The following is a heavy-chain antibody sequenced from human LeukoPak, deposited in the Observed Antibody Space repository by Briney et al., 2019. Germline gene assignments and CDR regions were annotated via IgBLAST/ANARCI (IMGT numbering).Heavy chain of an antibody. Sequence: GGSLRLSCAASGFTFSRYSMNWVRQAPGKGLEWVSSINNSKNYIYYADSVKGRFTISRDNAKNSLYLQMNSLRAEDTAVYYCAKRASIYYYFDYWGQGTLVTVSS. D-gene: IGHD1-26*01. CDR3: AKRASIYYYFDY. V-gene: IGHV3-21*01. CDR1: GFTFSRYS. J-gene: IGHJ4*02. CDR2: INNSKNYI.